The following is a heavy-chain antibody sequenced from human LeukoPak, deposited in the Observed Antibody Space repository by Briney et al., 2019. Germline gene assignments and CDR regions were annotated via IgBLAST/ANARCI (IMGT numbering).Heavy chain of an antibody. CDR3: ARGLYYYGSGSHHRGYFDY. CDR1: GGSISSGGYS. Sequence: SETPSLTCAVSGGSISSGGYSWSWIRQPPGKGLEWVGFIYHSGSTYYNPSLKSRVTISVDRSKNQFSLKLSSVTAADTAVYYCARGLYYYGSGSHHRGYFDYWGQGTLVTVSS. J-gene: IGHJ4*02. CDR2: IYHSGST. D-gene: IGHD3-10*01. V-gene: IGHV4-30-2*01.